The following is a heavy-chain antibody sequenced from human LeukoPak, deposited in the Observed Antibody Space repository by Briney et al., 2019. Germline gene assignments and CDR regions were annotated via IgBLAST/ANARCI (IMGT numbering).Heavy chain of an antibody. J-gene: IGHJ6*04. V-gene: IGHV3-23*01. CDR2: ITSSGDTT. CDR3: AKGVLSGMRYYYGMDV. D-gene: IGHD3-10*01. Sequence: GGSLRLSCAASGFTFNNYAMNWVRQAPGKGLEWVSSITSSGDTTHYADSVRGRFTISGDNSRNTLSLQMTSLRAEDTAVYYCAKGVLSGMRYYYGMDVWGKGTTVTVSS. CDR1: GFTFNNYA.